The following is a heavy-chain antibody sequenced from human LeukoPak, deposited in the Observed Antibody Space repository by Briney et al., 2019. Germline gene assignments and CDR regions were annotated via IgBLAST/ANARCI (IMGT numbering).Heavy chain of an antibody. Sequence: GESLKISCKGSGYSFTSYWSGWVRQMPGKGLEWMGIIYPGDSDPRYSPSFQGQVTISADKSISTAYLQWSSLKASDTAMYYCARITMVRGVITGAFDIWGQGTMVTVSS. D-gene: IGHD3-10*01. CDR2: IYPGDSDP. V-gene: IGHV5-51*01. J-gene: IGHJ3*02. CDR3: ARITMVRGVITGAFDI. CDR1: GYSFTSYW.